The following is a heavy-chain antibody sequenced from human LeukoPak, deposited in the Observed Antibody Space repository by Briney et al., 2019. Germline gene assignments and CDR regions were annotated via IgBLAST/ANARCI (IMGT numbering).Heavy chain of an antibody. CDR2: IIPIFGTA. V-gene: IGHV1-69*13. CDR3: AREYGSGSYSFDY. J-gene: IGHJ4*02. Sequence: SVKVSCKASGGTFSIYAISWVRQAPGQGLEWMGGIIPIFGTANYAQKFQGRVTITADESTSTAYMELSSLRSEDTAVYYCAREYGSGSYSFDYWGQGTLVTVSS. D-gene: IGHD3-10*01. CDR1: GGTFSIYA.